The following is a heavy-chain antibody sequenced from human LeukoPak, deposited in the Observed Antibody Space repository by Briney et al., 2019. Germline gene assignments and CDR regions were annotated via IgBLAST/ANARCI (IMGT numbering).Heavy chain of an antibody. J-gene: IGHJ4*02. Sequence: GGSLRLSCAASGFTFSSYGMHWVRQAQGTGLERVAVIWNDGSNKYHADSVKGRFTISRDNSKNTLYLQMNSLRAEDTAVYYCAKGGIAAAGDLYFDYWGQGTLVTVSS. CDR3: AKGGIAAAGDLYFDY. V-gene: IGHV3-33*06. D-gene: IGHD6-13*01. CDR2: IWNDGSNK. CDR1: GFTFSSYG.